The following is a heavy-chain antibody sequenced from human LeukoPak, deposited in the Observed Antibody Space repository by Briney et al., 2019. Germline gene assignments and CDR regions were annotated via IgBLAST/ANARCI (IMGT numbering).Heavy chain of an antibody. J-gene: IGHJ3*02. V-gene: IGHV4-31*03. CDR2: IYHTGRP. Sequence: SQTLSLTCTVSGGSISSGIYYWSWIRHHPEKGLEWIGYIYHTGRPYQNPSLKSRATLSVDTFQNQFSLRLNSVTAADTAVYYCARGGHFDLLEYAFDIWGQGTMVTVSS. CDR3: ARGGHFDLLEYAFDI. CDR1: GGSISSGIYY. D-gene: IGHD3-9*01.